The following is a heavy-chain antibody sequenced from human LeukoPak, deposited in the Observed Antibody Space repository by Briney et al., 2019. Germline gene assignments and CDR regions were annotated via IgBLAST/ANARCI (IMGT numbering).Heavy chain of an antibody. CDR2: IYYSGST. CDR1: GGSISSYY. CDR3: ASGEGWLVRY. Sequence: SGTLSLTCTVSGGSISSYYWNWIRQPPGKGLEWIGYIYYSGSTNYNPSLKSRVTISVDTSKTQFSLKLNSVTAADTAVYYCASGEGWLVRYWGQGTLVTVSS. D-gene: IGHD6-19*01. V-gene: IGHV4-59*01. J-gene: IGHJ4*02.